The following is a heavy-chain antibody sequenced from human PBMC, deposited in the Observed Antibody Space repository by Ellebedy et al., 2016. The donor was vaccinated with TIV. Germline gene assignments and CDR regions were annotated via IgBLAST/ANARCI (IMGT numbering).Heavy chain of an antibody. J-gene: IGHJ4*02. Sequence: GESLKISXAASGFTFSSYAMSWVRQAPGKGLEWVSAISGSGGSTYYADSVKGRFTISRDNSKNTLYLQMNSLRAEDTAVYYCAKAHCSGGSCYFGTEGFDYWGQGTLVTVSS. D-gene: IGHD2-15*01. V-gene: IGHV3-23*01. CDR1: GFTFSSYA. CDR3: AKAHCSGGSCYFGTEGFDY. CDR2: ISGSGGST.